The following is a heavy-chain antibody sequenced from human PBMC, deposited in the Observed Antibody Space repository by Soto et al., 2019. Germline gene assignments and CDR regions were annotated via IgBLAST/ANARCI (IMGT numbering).Heavy chain of an antibody. CDR1: GFSVGRLF. Sequence: GGSLRLSCTASGFSVGRLFMTWVRQAPGKGLEWVSVLSSDDNTYYADSVKGRFTISRDISKNTLFLQMNSLRAEDTAVYYCAKEGPYSSSWYYFDYWGQGTLVTVSS. V-gene: IGHV3-53*01. CDR3: AKEGPYSSSWYYFDY. D-gene: IGHD6-13*01. J-gene: IGHJ4*02. CDR2: LSSDDNT.